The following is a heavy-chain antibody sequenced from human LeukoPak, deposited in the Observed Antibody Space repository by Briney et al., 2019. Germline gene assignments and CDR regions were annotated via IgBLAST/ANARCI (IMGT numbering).Heavy chain of an antibody. CDR3: ARETVDTAFDY. J-gene: IGHJ4*02. CDR2: IKQDGSEK. V-gene: IGHV3-7*01. D-gene: IGHD5-18*01. Sequence: GGSLRLSCAASGFTFSSYWMTWVRQAPGKGLEWVANIKQDGSEKYYVDSVKGRFTISRDSAKNSLYLQMNSLRAEDTAVYYCARETVDTAFDYWDQGTLVTVSS. CDR1: GFTFSSYW.